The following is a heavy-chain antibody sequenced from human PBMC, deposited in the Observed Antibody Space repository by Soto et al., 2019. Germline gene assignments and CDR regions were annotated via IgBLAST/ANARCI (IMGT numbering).Heavy chain of an antibody. CDR3: ARDLWWGYYDSSGYYYGVHWYFDL. CDR1: GFTFSSYW. V-gene: IGHV3-7*01. CDR2: IKQDGSEK. Sequence: LRLSCAASGFTFSSYWMSWVRQAPGKGLEWVANIKQDGSEKYYVDSVKGRFTISRDNAKNSLYLQMNSLRAEDTAVYYCARDLWWGYYDSSGYYYGVHWYFDLWGRGTLVTVSS. J-gene: IGHJ2*01. D-gene: IGHD3-22*01.